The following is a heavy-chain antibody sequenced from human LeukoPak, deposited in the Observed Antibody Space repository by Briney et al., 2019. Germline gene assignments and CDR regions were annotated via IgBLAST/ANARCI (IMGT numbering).Heavy chain of an antibody. CDR3: ARVGVNTFLPQD. J-gene: IGHJ4*02. V-gene: IGHV1-58*01. CDR2: IVVESGET. CDR1: GFTFTTST. D-gene: IGHD3-10*01. Sequence: SVKVSCKASGFTFTTSTVQWVRQARGQRLEWIGWIVVESGETNYAQKFQERVTITRDKSTNTAYMEVSSLRSEDTAVYYCARVGVNTFLPQDWGQGTLVTVSS.